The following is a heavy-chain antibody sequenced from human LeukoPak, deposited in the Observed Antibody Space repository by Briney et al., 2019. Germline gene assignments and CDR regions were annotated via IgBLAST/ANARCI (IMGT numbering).Heavy chain of an antibody. V-gene: IGHV1-69*05. CDR1: GGTFSSYA. J-gene: IGHJ6*03. CDR2: IIPIFGTA. D-gene: IGHD3-10*01. CDR3: ARAMVRGVIKPYYYYMDV. Sequence: SVKVSCKASGGTFSSYAISWVRQAPGQGLEWMGGIIPIFGTANYAQKFQGRVTITTDESTSTAYMELSSLRSEDTAVYYCARAMVRGVIKPYYYYMDVWGKETTVTVSS.